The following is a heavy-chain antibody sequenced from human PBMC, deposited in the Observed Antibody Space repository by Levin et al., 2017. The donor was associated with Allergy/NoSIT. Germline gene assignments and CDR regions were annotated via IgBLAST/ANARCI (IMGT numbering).Heavy chain of an antibody. J-gene: IGHJ4*02. CDR1: RFTFSNYP. D-gene: IGHD6-19*01. Sequence: GESLKISCAASRFTFSNYPMTWVRQAPGKGLEWVSGISRSGDNIYYADSVKGRFTISRDNSKNTLYLQMNSLRAEDTAVYYCVKGRDSSAWYLGYWGQGILVTVSS. CDR2: ISRSGDNI. CDR3: VKGRDSSAWYLGY. V-gene: IGHV3-23*01.